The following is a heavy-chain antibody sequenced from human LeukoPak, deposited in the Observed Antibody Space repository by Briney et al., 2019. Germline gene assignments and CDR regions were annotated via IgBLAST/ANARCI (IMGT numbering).Heavy chain of an antibody. Sequence: GGSLRLSCAASGFTFSSYAMHWVRQAPGKGLEWVAVISYDGSNKYYADSVKGRFTISRDDSRNTVYLQLNNLRVEDTAIYYCAKANWVSNADAVWWGQGTQVTVSS. CDR1: GFTFSSYA. V-gene: IGHV3-30*14. D-gene: IGHD1-1*01. J-gene: IGHJ4*02. CDR3: AKANWVSNADAVW. CDR2: ISYDGSNK.